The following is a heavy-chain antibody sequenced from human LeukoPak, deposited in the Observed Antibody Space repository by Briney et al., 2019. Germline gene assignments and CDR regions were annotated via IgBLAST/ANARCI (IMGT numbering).Heavy chain of an antibody. V-gene: IGHV1-69*04. CDR3: ARDLGYCSSTSCSSDDMDV. CDR2: IIPILGIA. Sequence: SVKVSCKASGGTVSSYTISWLRQAPGHGLEWMGRIIPILGIANYPQKFQGRVTITADKSTSTAYMELSSLRSEDTAVYYCARDLGYCSSTSCSSDDMDVWGQGATVTVSS. J-gene: IGHJ6*02. D-gene: IGHD2-2*01. CDR1: GGTVSSYT.